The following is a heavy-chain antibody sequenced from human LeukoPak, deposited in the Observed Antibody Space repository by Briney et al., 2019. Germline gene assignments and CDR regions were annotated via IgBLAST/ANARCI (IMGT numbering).Heavy chain of an antibody. J-gene: IGHJ4*02. Sequence: QPGGSLRLSCAASGFIFSNYWMTWVRQAPGKGLEWVANINEDGSDKYYVDSVKGRFIISRDNANNLLYLQMNSLRAEDTAVYYCAREYDLGLQYYFDFWGQGTLVPVSS. D-gene: IGHD3-3*01. V-gene: IGHV3-7*01. CDR2: INEDGSDK. CDR3: AREYDLGLQYYFDF. CDR1: GFIFSNYW.